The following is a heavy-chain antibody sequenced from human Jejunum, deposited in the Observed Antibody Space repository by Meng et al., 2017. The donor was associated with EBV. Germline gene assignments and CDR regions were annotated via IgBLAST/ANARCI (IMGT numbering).Heavy chain of an antibody. J-gene: IGHJ4*02. CDR3: ARGGESWYDDDY. V-gene: IGHV7-4-1*02. CDR2: INTNTGDP. Sequence: GELVESVVEFKRPWGDMKVSCRASGYTFTRDPMHWLRQDPGHGIVWMGWINTNTGDPTYAQGFTGRFVFSLDTSVSTAYLQISSLKTEDTAVYYCARGGESWYDDDYWGQGTLVTVSS. CDR1: GYTFTRDP. D-gene: IGHD6-13*01.